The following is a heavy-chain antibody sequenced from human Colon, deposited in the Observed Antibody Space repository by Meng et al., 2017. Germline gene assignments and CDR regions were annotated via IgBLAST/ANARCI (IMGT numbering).Heavy chain of an antibody. CDR1: GDSISSGNYY. Sequence: SETLSLTCTVSGDSISSGNYYWGWIRQPPGKGLEWIGSLFYSGSASGRTYYNPSLKSRVTISADTPKNQLSLNLNSAAAADTDIYCCARGIIPYFESWGQGTLVTVSS. D-gene: IGHD3-3*01. CDR2: LFYSGSASGRT. CDR3: ARGIIPYFES. J-gene: IGHJ4*02. V-gene: IGHV4-39*07.